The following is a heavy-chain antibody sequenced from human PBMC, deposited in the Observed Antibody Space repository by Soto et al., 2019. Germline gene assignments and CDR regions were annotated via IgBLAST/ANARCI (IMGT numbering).Heavy chain of an antibody. V-gene: IGHV3-23*01. CDR1: GFTFSSYA. J-gene: IGHJ5*02. CDR3: AKDRGAGGRFSGIAVAGIPS. CDR2: ISGGGGNA. D-gene: IGHD6-19*01. Sequence: EVQLLESGGGLVQPGGSLRLSCAASGFTFSSYAMSWVPQTPGKGLEWVSGISGGGGNAYYADSVTGRFTISRDNSRNTLDLQRSSLRAADTAIYYCAKDRGAGGRFSGIAVAGIPSWGQGTLVTVSS.